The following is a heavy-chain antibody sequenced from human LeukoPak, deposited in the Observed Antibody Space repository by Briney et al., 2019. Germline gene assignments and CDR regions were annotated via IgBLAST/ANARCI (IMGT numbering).Heavy chain of an antibody. CDR2: INHSGST. CDR3: ARGWRDLRDGSTGGWSDP. J-gene: IGHJ5*02. CDR1: GGSFSGYY. D-gene: IGHD5-24*01. Sequence: SETLSLTCAVYGGSFSGYYWSWIRQPPGKGLEWIGEINHSGSTNYNPSLKSRVTISVDTPKNQFSLKLSSVTAADTAVYYCARGWRDLRDGSTGGWSDPWGQGTLVTVSS. V-gene: IGHV4-34*01.